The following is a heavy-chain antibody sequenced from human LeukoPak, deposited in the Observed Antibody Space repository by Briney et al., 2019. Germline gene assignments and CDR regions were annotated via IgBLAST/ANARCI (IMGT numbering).Heavy chain of an antibody. Sequence: SETLSLTCTVSGGSIRSYYWGWTRQPPGKGLEWIGYIYYSGDTTHNPSLRSRVSISVDTPKNQFSLKLNSVTAADTAVYYCARDKQPGDHWGQGILVTVSS. CDR2: IYYSGDT. CDR1: GGSIRSYY. CDR3: ARDKQPGDH. J-gene: IGHJ4*02. D-gene: IGHD5-18*01. V-gene: IGHV4-59*01.